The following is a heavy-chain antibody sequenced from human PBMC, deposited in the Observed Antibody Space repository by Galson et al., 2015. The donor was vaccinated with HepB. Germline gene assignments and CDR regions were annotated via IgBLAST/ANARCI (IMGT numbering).Heavy chain of an antibody. D-gene: IGHD3-3*01. CDR1: GFTFSSYG. CDR2: ISYDGSNK. J-gene: IGHJ3*02. Sequence: SLRLSCATSGFTFSSYGMHWVRQAPGKGLEWVAVISYDGSNKYYADSVKGRFTISRDNSKDTLYLQMNSLRAEDTAVYYCANAAYYDFWSGYSDAFDIWGQGTMVTVSS. V-gene: IGHV3-30*18. CDR3: ANAAYYDFWSGYSDAFDI.